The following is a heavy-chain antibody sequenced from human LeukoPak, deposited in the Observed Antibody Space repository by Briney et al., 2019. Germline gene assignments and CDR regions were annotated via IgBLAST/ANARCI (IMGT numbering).Heavy chain of an antibody. J-gene: IGHJ5*02. D-gene: IGHD2-8*01. CDR3: ARARRYCTNGVCYTWGNWFDP. V-gene: IGHV4-34*01. CDR1: GGSFSGYY. CDR2: INHSGRT. Sequence: SETLSLTCAVYGGSFSGYYWRWIRQPPGKGLEWIGEINHSGRTNYNPSFKSRVTISVDTSKNQFSLKVSSVTAADTAVYYCARARRYCTNGVCYTWGNWFDPWGQGTLFTVSS.